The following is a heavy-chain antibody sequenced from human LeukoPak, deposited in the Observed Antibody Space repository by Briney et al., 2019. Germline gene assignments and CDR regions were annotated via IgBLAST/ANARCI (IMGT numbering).Heavy chain of an antibody. Sequence: PGGSLRLSCAASEFTFSSYSMSWVRQAPGKGLEWVSSISSSSSYIYYADSVKGRFTISRDNAKNSLYLQMNSLRAEDTAVYYCARVGSNDYVVLDYWGQGTLVTVSS. V-gene: IGHV3-21*01. J-gene: IGHJ4*02. CDR1: EFTFSSYS. D-gene: IGHD4-17*01. CDR3: ARVGSNDYVVLDY. CDR2: ISSSSSYI.